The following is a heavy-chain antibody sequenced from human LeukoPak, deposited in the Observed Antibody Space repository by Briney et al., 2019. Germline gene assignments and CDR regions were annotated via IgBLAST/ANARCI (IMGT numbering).Heavy chain of an antibody. CDR1: GYTSTSYG. CDR3: ARDWYCSGGSCYSLIYNYYYGMDV. J-gene: IGHJ6*02. Sequence: ASVKVSCKASGYTSTSYGISWVRQAPGQGLEWRGWISAYNGNTNYAQKPQGRVTKTTDTSTSTAYMELRSLRSDDTAVYYCARDWYCSGGSCYSLIYNYYYGMDVWGQGTTVTVSS. D-gene: IGHD2-15*01. V-gene: IGHV1-18*01. CDR2: ISAYNGNT.